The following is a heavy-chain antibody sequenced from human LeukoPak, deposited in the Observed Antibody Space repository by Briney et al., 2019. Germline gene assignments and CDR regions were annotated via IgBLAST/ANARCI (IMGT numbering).Heavy chain of an antibody. J-gene: IGHJ4*02. D-gene: IGHD1-14*01. CDR2: IHNSGRT. V-gene: IGHV4-59*08. CDR1: GGSVSSYY. CDR3: ARHGTISSESYFDY. Sequence: SETLSLTCSVSGGSVSSYYWSWIRQSPGKGLEWIGYIHNSGRTNYDPSLKSRVTGFVDTSKNQVSLRLSSVTAADTAVYYCARHGTISSESYFDYWGQGALVTVSS.